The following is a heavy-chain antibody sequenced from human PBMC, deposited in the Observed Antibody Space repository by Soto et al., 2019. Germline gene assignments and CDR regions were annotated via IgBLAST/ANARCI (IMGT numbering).Heavy chain of an antibody. D-gene: IGHD3-10*01. CDR2: ISGSGGST. CDR1: GFTFSSYA. CDR3: AKDWISYYGSGSYNAY. Sequence: GGSLRLSCAASGFTFSSYAMSWVRQAPGKGLEWVSAISGSGGSTYYADSVKGRFTISRDNSKNTLYLQMNGLRAEDTAVYYCAKDWISYYGSGSYNAYWGQGTLVTVSS. J-gene: IGHJ4*02. V-gene: IGHV3-23*01.